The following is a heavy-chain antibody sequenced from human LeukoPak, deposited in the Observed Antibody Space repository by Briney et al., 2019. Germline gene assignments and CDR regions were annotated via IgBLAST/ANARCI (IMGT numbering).Heavy chain of an antibody. J-gene: IGHJ6*03. CDR2: ISSSSFKI. CDR3: VRDPSYGSSWYYYMDV. Sequence: PGGSLRLSCAASGFSFRNFAMTWVRQAPGKGLEWVSYISSSSFKIGYADSVKGRFTISRDNSKNSLYLQMDSLRVEDTAVYYCVRDPSYGSSWYYYMDVWGKGTTVTVSS. V-gene: IGHV3-48*04. D-gene: IGHD6-13*01. CDR1: GFSFRNFA.